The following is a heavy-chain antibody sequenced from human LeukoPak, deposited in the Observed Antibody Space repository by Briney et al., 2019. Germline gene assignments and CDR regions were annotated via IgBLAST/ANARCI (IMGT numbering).Heavy chain of an antibody. J-gene: IGHJ5*02. Sequence: SETLSLTCTVSGGSISSYYWSWIRQPAGKGLEWIGRIYTSGSINYNPSLKSRVTMSVDTSKNQFSLKLSSVTAADTAVYYRARDRSSSWYYWFDPWGQGTLVTVSS. CDR3: ARDRSSSWYYWFDP. D-gene: IGHD6-13*01. CDR2: IYTSGSI. V-gene: IGHV4-4*07. CDR1: GGSISSYY.